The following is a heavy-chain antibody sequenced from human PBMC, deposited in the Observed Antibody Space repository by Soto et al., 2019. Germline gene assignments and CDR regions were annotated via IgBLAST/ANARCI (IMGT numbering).Heavy chain of an antibody. J-gene: IGHJ4*02. V-gene: IGHV3-74*01. D-gene: IGHD2-15*01. Sequence: LVESGGGLVQPGGSLRLSCAVSGFTFSGYWMHWVRHAPGKGLVWVSHINGDGSRTTYADSVKGRLTISRDDAKNTLYLQMNSLRAEDTAVYYCARVKGGSGGHGDPLDYWGQGTLVTVSS. CDR3: ARVKGGSGGHGDPLDY. CDR2: INGDGSRT. CDR1: GFTFSGYW.